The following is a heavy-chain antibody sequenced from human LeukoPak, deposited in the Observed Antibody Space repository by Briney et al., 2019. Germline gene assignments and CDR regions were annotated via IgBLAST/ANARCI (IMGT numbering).Heavy chain of an antibody. CDR1: GDSVSSNSAA. V-gene: IGHV6-1*01. CDR2: TYYRSKWYS. Sequence: SQTLSLTCAISGDSVSSNSAAWSWIRQSPSRGLEWLGRTYYRSKWYSDYAVSVKSRITINPDTSKNQFSLKLSSVTAADTAVYYCARAPKGVGLFIAGNDSWGQGTLVTVSS. CDR3: ARAPKGVGLFIAGNDS. J-gene: IGHJ4*02. D-gene: IGHD2/OR15-2a*01.